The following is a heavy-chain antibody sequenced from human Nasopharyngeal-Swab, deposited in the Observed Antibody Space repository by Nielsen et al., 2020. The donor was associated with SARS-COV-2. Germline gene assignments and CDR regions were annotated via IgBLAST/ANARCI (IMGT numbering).Heavy chain of an antibody. CDR3: ARGPVAVVVADNYFDH. V-gene: IGHV1-46*01. Sequence: ASVKVSCKASGYTFTSYYLHWVRQAPGQGLEWMGIINPSGGSATYAQKFKRRVTFTRDTSTTTFYMELSSLRSEDTAVYYCARGPVAVVVADNYFDHWGQGTLVTVSS. D-gene: IGHD2-15*01. J-gene: IGHJ4*02. CDR1: GYTFTSYY. CDR2: INPSGGSA.